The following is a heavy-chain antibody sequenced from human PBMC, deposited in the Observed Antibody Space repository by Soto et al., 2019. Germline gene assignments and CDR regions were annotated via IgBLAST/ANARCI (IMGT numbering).Heavy chain of an antibody. CDR3: ARPRRGSWGGKADY. Sequence: EVQLLESGGGLVQPGESVRLSCVASGFTFSSYAMSWVRQAPGKGLEWVSSISPSDDATYYADSVKGRFTIFRDDSKNTLYLQLSTLRVEDTALSYCARPRRGSWGGKADYWGQGTLVTVSS. D-gene: IGHD1-26*01. CDR2: ISPSDDAT. J-gene: IGHJ4*02. CDR1: GFTFSSYA. V-gene: IGHV3-23*01.